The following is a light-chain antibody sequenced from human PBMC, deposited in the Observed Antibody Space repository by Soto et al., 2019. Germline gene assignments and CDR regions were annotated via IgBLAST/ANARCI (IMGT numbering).Light chain of an antibody. V-gene: IGLV1-40*01. CDR2: GNS. Sequence: QSVLTQPPSVSGAPGQRVTISCTGSSSNIGAGYDVHWYQQLPGTAPKLLIYGNSNRPSGVPDRFSGSKSGTSASLAITGLQAEDEADHYCQSYDSSLSGNVFGTGTKLTAL. CDR3: QSYDSSLSGNV. CDR1: SSNIGAGYD. J-gene: IGLJ1*01.